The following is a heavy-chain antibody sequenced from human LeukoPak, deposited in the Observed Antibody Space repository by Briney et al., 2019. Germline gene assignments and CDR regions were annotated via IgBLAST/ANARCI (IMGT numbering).Heavy chain of an antibody. CDR3: ARDATTAIGTVYMDV. Sequence: GGSLRLSCEASGFTYSIYEVNWVRQAPGKGLEWLSHIIDSGSSVHYADSVKGRFTISRDNSKNSLYLEMNSLRVEDTAIYYCARDATTAIGTVYMDVWGKGTTVTISS. J-gene: IGHJ6*03. CDR2: IIDSGSSV. CDR1: GFTYSIYE. V-gene: IGHV3-48*03. D-gene: IGHD1-1*01.